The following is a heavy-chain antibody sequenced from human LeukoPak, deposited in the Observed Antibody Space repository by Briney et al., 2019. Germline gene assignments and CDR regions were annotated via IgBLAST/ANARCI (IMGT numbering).Heavy chain of an antibody. Sequence: PSETLSLTRAVYGGSFSGYYWSWIRQPPGKGLEWIGEINHSGSTNYNPSLKSRVTISVDTSKNQFSLKLSSVTAADTAVYYCARRPRKGSSSRYFGFDPWGQGTLVTVSS. D-gene: IGHD6-6*01. V-gene: IGHV4-34*01. CDR2: INHSGST. CDR1: GGSFSGYY. CDR3: ARRPRKGSSSRYFGFDP. J-gene: IGHJ5*02.